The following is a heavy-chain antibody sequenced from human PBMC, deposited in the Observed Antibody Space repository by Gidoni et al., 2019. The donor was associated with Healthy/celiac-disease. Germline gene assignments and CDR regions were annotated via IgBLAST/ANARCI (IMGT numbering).Heavy chain of an antibody. D-gene: IGHD3-3*01. CDR2: ISSSSSYI. J-gene: IGHJ3*02. CDR3: ARGRGDFWSGYYTLDAFDI. Sequence: EVQLVESGGGLVKPGGSLRLSCAASGFTFSSYSMNWVRQAPGKGLEWVSSISSSSSYIYYADSVKGRFTISRDNAKNSLYLQMNSLRAEDTAVYYCARGRGDFWSGYYTLDAFDIWGQGTMVTVSS. V-gene: IGHV3-21*01. CDR1: GFTFSSYS.